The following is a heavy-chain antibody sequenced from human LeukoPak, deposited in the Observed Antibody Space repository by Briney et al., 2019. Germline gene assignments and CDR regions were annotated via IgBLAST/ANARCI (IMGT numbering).Heavy chain of an antibody. CDR3: ARWAPDTIFGVVPNYYYYMDV. CDR2: ISAYNGNT. CDR1: GYTFTSYG. J-gene: IGHJ6*03. V-gene: IGHV1-18*01. Sequence: GASVKVSCKASGYTFTSYGISWVRQAPGQGLEWMGWISAYNGNTNYAQKLQGRVTMTTDTSTSTAYMELRSLRSEDTAVCYCARWAPDTIFGVVPNYYYYMDVWGKGTTVTVSS. D-gene: IGHD3-3*01.